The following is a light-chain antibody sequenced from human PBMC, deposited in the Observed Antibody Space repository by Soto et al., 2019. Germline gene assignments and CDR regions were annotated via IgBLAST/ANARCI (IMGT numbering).Light chain of an antibody. CDR1: QTIMTY. V-gene: IGKV1-39*01. J-gene: IGKJ1*01. Sequence: EIQLTQSPCSLSASLGEEVTLTCLASQTIMTYLNWYQLKPGKPPRLLIYAASSLQSGVPSRFSGSGSGADFTLTISSLQSEDFVVYYCQQYDDNWPTFGQGTKVDI. CDR2: AAS. CDR3: QQYDDNWPT.